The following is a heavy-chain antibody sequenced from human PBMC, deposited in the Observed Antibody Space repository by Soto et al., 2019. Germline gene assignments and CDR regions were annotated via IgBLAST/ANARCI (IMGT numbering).Heavy chain of an antibody. CDR3: AKVARDGYNAYYYYGMDV. V-gene: IGHV3-23*01. CDR2: ISGSGGST. Sequence: EVQLLESGGGLVQPGGSLRLSCAASGFTFSSYAMSWVRQAPGKGLEWVSAISGSGGSTYYADSVKGRFTISRDNSKNTLYLQMNSQRAEDTAVYYCAKVARDGYNAYYYYGMDVWGQGTTVTVSS. D-gene: IGHD5-12*01. J-gene: IGHJ6*02. CDR1: GFTFSSYA.